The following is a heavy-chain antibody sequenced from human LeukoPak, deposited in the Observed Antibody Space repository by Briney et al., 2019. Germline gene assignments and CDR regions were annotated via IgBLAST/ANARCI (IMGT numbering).Heavy chain of an antibody. V-gene: IGHV3-33*01. D-gene: IGHD1-26*01. CDR3: ARDTPPGGTCHLSA. CDR2: IWYDGRKT. CDR1: AFTFRNYG. J-gene: IGHJ5*02. Sequence: GGSLRLSCAASAFTFRNYGMHWVRQAPGKGLEWVALIWYDGRKTYYADSVKGRFTISRDNSKNTLYLQMNGLRAEDTTVYYCARDTPPGGTCHLSAWGRGTLVTVSS.